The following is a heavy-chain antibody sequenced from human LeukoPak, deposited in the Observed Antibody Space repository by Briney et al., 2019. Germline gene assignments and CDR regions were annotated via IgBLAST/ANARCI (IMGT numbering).Heavy chain of an antibody. CDR1: GFTFSSYE. CDR2: ISSSGSTI. V-gene: IGHV3-48*03. J-gene: IGHJ4*02. Sequence: GGSPRLSCAASGFTFSSYEMNWVRQAPGKGLEWVSYISSSGSTIYYADSVKGRFTISRDNAKNSLYLQMNSLRAEDTAVYYCARGPPRPVWGSYRYLDYWGQGTQVTVSS. CDR3: ARGPPRPVWGSYRYLDY. D-gene: IGHD3-16*02.